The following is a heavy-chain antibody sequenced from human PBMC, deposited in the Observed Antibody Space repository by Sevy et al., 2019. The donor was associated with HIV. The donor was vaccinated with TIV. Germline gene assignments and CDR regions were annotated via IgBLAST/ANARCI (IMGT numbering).Heavy chain of an antibody. D-gene: IGHD1-20*01. CDR3: ASLYNGFDY. CDR1: GFTFSSYK. V-gene: IGHV3-21*01. CDR2: ISSSSTYI. J-gene: IGHJ4*02. Sequence: GGSLRLSCAASGFTFSSYKMIRVRQAPGKGLEWVSSISSSSTYISYADPVKGRFTISRDNAENSLFLQMNSLRAEDTAVYYCASLYNGFDYWGQGTLVTVSS.